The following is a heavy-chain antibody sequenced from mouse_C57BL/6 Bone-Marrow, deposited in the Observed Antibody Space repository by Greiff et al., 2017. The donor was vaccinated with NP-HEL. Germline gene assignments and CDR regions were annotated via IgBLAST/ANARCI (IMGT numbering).Heavy chain of an antibody. D-gene: IGHD2-5*01. J-gene: IGHJ3*01. CDR2: IYPRSGNT. V-gene: IGHV1-81*01. CDR1: GYTFTSYG. Sequence: VQLQQSGAELARPGASVKLSCKASGYTFTSYGISWVKQRTGQGLEWIGEIYPRSGNTYYNEKFKGKATLTADKSSSTAYMELRSLTSEDSAVYFCARKKAYYSNPAWFAYWGQGTLVTVSA. CDR3: ARKKAYYSNPAWFAY.